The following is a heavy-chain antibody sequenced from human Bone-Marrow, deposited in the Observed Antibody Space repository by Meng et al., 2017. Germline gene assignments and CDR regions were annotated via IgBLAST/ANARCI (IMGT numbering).Heavy chain of an antibody. D-gene: IGHD3-10*01. CDR1: GFTFSNAW. CDR2: IKSKTDGGKT. V-gene: IGHV3-15*01. J-gene: IGHJ4*02. Sequence: VRMMGSGGCLVRPGGSLRLSCAASGFTFSNAWSSWVRQAPGKGLEWVGRIKSKTDGGKTDYAAPVKGRFTISRDDSKNTLYLQMNSLKTEDTAVYHCTTDDYYGSGSDWGQGTLVTVSS. CDR3: TTDDYYGSGSD.